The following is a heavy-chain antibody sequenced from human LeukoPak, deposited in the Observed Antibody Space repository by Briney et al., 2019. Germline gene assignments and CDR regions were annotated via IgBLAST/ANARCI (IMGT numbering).Heavy chain of an antibody. CDR2: INPNSGVT. CDR1: GYTFTGYY. J-gene: IGHJ4*02. CDR3: ARDLFGYDFWSGYSGYFDY. D-gene: IGHD3-3*01. V-gene: IGHV1-2*02. Sequence: ASVKVSCKASGYTFTGYYMYWVRQAPGQGLEWMGWINPNSGVTNYAQKFQGRVTMTRDTSISTAYMELSRLRSDDTAVHYCARDLFGYDFWSGYSGYFDYWGQGTLVTVSS.